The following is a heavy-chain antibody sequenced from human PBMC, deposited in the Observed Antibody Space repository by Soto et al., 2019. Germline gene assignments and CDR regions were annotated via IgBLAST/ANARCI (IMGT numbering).Heavy chain of an antibody. CDR1: GFTFSSYS. D-gene: IGHD3-3*01. Sequence: EVQLVESGGGLVQPGGSLRLSCAASGFTFSSYSMNWVRQAPGKGLEWVSYISSSSSTIYYADSVKGRFTISRDNAKNSLYLQMNSLRDDDTAVYYCARDAYYDFWSGYYARYGMDVWGQGTTVTVSS. V-gene: IGHV3-48*02. J-gene: IGHJ6*02. CDR3: ARDAYYDFWSGYYARYGMDV. CDR2: ISSSSSTI.